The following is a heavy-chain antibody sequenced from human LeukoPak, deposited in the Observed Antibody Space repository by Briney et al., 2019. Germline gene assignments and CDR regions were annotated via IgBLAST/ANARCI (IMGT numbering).Heavy chain of an antibody. J-gene: IGHJ4*02. CDR3: ARVSSTAFDH. CDR1: GFTFSDYY. V-gene: IGHV3-11*01. CDR2: ISTTGNTI. Sequence: GSLRLSCAASGFTFSDYYMSWIRQAPGKGLEWVSYISTTGNTIYYADSVKGRFTISRDNAKNSLCLQMNSLRAEDTAVYYCARVSSTAFDHWGQGTLVTVSS. D-gene: IGHD1-26*01.